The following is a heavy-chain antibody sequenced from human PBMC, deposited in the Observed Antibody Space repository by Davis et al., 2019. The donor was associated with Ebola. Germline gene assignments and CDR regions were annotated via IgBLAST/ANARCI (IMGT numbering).Heavy chain of an antibody. CDR1: EFTFRSYW. CDR2: IDTDGSTT. J-gene: IGHJ4*02. V-gene: IGHV3-74*01. CDR3: ARDVGGRAGY. Sequence: PGGSLRLSCVGSEFTFRSYWLHWVRQAPGKGLEWVSRIDTDGSTTNYADSVGGRFTISRDNAKNTLFLQMNSLRADDTAVYYCARDVGGRAGYWGQGTLVTVSS.